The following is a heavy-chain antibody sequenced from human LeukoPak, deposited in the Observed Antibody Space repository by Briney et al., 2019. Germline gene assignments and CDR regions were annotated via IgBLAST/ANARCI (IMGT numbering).Heavy chain of an antibody. Sequence: GESLKISCKGAGYSLTSYWIGWVRQMPGKGLEWMGIIYPGDSDTRYSPSFQGQVTISADKSISTAYLQWSSLKASDTAMYYCARLVGFCSSTSCYGNGMDVWGQGTTVTVSS. V-gene: IGHV5-51*01. J-gene: IGHJ6*02. CDR2: IYPGDSDT. D-gene: IGHD2-2*01. CDR3: ARLVGFCSSTSCYGNGMDV. CDR1: GYSLTSYW.